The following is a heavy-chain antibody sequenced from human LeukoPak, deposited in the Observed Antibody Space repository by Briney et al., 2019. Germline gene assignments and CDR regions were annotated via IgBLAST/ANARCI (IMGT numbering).Heavy chain of an antibody. CDR3: ARAKAIFGVVPYYYGMDV. Sequence: GGSLRLSCAASGFTFSSYAMHWVRQAPGKGLEWVAVISYDGSNKYYADSVKGRFTISRDNSKNTLYLQMNSLRAEDTAVYYCARAKAIFGVVPYYYGMDVWGQGTTVTVSS. V-gene: IGHV3-30-3*01. J-gene: IGHJ6*02. CDR2: ISYDGSNK. D-gene: IGHD3-3*01. CDR1: GFTFSSYA.